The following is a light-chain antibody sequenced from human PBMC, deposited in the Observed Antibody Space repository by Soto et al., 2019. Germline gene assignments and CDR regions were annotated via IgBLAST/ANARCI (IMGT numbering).Light chain of an antibody. J-gene: IGKJ2*01. CDR2: AAS. CDR1: QTISTY. Sequence: DIQMTQSPSSLSASVGDRVTITCRASQTISTYLNWYQQKPGKAPKLLIYAASTWQSGVPSRFSGSGSGTDFTLTINSLQPEDFATYYCQQSLGIPYTFGQGTKLEIQ. V-gene: IGKV1-39*01. CDR3: QQSLGIPYT.